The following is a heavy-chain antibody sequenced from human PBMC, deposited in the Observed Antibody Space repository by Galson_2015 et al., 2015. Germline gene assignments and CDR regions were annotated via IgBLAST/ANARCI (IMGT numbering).Heavy chain of an antibody. V-gene: IGHV3-21*01. CDR3: ARCRRPYYSSNWYGHDALDM. CDR1: EFTFSSYS. J-gene: IGHJ3*02. D-gene: IGHD6-13*01. CDR2: ISSTTTYI. Sequence: SLRLSCAASEFTFSSYSMSWVRQAPGKGLEWVSSISSTTTYIYYADSVKGRFTISRDNVKNSLYLQMNSLGAEDTAVYYCARCRRPYYSSNWYGHDALDMWGQGTMVTVAS.